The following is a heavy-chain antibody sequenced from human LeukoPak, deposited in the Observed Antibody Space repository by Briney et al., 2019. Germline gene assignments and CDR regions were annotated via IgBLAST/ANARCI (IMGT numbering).Heavy chain of an antibody. CDR1: GFRFSSNA. V-gene: IGHV3-23*01. D-gene: IGHD3-16*01. Sequence: GGSLTLSCAASGFRFSSNAMSWVRQAPGKGLEWVSGISGSGGSTNYADSAKGRFTISRDTSKSTLYLQMNRLRGEDTAIYYCVAYDPLDYWGQGTLVTVSS. CDR3: VAYDPLDY. J-gene: IGHJ4*02. CDR2: ISGSGGST.